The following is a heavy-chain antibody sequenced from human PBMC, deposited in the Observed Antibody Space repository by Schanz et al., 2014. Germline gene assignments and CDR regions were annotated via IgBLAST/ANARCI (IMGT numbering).Heavy chain of an antibody. CDR1: GFTFSNYA. V-gene: IGHV3-23*04. J-gene: IGHJ4*01. Sequence: VQLVESGGGVVQPGRSLRLSCAASGFTFSNYAMSWVRQAPGKGLEWVSGFIVDSGNTYYAGSVKGRFSISRDNAKNSLYLQMNSLRAEDTAVYYCAREQIMAAAGLVDYWGHGTLVTVSS. CDR2: FIVDSGNT. CDR3: AREQIMAAAGLVDY. D-gene: IGHD6-13*01.